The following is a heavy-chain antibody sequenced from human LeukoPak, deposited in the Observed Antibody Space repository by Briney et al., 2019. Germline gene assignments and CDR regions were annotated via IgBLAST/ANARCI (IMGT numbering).Heavy chain of an antibody. D-gene: IGHD3-22*01. CDR3: ARYQYYYDSSGYPVDY. CDR1: GGTFSSYT. V-gene: IGHV1-69*02. Sequence: SVKVSCKASGGTFSSYTISWVRQAPGQGLEWMGRIIPILGIANYAQKFQGRVTITADKSTSTAYMELSSLRYEDTAVYYCARYQYYYDSSGYPVDYWGQGTLVTVSS. CDR2: IIPILGIA. J-gene: IGHJ4*02.